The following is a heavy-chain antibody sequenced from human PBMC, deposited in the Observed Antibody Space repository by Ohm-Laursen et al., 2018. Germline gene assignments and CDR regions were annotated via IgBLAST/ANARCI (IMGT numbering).Heavy chain of an antibody. Sequence: GSLRLSCAASGFTFSDYWMSWVRQAPGKGLEWVANIKQDRSEKNYVDSVKGRFTISRDNAKNSVYLQMNSLRAEDTAVYYCARGGCSRTSCYPFDSWGQGTLVTVSS. CDR2: IKQDRSEK. CDR3: ARGGCSRTSCYPFDS. CDR1: GFTFSDYW. V-gene: IGHV3-7*01. J-gene: IGHJ4*02. D-gene: IGHD2-2*01.